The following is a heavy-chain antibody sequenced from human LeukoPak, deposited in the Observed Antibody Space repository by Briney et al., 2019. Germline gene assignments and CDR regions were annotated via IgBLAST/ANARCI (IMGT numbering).Heavy chain of an antibody. CDR3: ARASGDIVETATMGSY. Sequence: GGALRLSCAASGFTFSSYSMNWVRQAPGKGLEWVSSISSSSSSIYYADSVKGRFTISRDNAKNSLYLQMNSLRAEDTAVYYCARASGDIVETATMGSYWGQGTLVTVSS. CDR2: ISSSSSSI. D-gene: IGHD5-18*01. V-gene: IGHV3-21*01. CDR1: GFTFSSYS. J-gene: IGHJ4*02.